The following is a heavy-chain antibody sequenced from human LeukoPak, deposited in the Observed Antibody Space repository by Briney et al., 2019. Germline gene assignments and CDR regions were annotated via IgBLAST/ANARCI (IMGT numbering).Heavy chain of an antibody. CDR1: GFTFDDYG. CDR2: INWNGGST. V-gene: IGHV3-20*04. Sequence: GGSLRLSCAASGFTFDDYGMSWARQAPGKGLEWVSGINWNGGSTGYADSVKGRFTISRDNAKNSLYLQMNSLRAEDTAVYYCARDPTGMGYGSGYDYWGQGTLVTVSS. J-gene: IGHJ4*02. D-gene: IGHD6-19*01. CDR3: ARDPTGMGYGSGYDY.